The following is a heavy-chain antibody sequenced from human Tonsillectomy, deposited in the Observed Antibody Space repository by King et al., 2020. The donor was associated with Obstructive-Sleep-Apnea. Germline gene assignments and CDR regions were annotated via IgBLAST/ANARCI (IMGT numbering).Heavy chain of an antibody. CDR1: GYSFTSHW. J-gene: IGHJ5*02. Sequence: QLVQSGAEVKKPGESLRISCKGFGYSFTSHWISWVRQMPGKGLEWMGRIDPSDSNTNYSPSFQGHVTISADKSISTAYLQWSSLKASDTAMYFCARHPFGLVIQYTWFDPWGQGTLVTVSS. CDR3: ARHPFGLVIQYTWFDP. CDR2: IDPSDSNT. V-gene: IGHV5-10-1*03. D-gene: IGHD3/OR15-3a*01.